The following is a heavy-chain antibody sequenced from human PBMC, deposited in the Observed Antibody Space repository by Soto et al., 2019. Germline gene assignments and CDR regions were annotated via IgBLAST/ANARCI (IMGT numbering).Heavy chain of an antibody. V-gene: IGHV3-30*18. D-gene: IGHD4-17*01. J-gene: IGHJ4*02. Sequence: PGGSLRLSCAASGFTFSTYGMHWVRQAPGKGLEWVAVTSSDGSKKYYADSVKGRFTISRDNSKNTLYLQMSSLRADDTAVYYCAKLPYGDYAEFDYWGQGTLVTVSS. CDR3: AKLPYGDYAEFDY. CDR1: GFTFSTYG. CDR2: TSSDGSKK.